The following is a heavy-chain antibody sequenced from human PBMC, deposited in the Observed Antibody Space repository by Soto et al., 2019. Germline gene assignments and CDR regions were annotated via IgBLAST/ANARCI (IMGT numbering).Heavy chain of an antibody. J-gene: IGHJ4*02. V-gene: IGHV4-59*08. CDR1: GGSMISYY. CDR3: ARGGTRALNYYGSGSYEAGLFDD. D-gene: IGHD3-10*01. CDR2: IYYAGST. Sequence: PSETLSLTCTVSGGSMISYYWSWIRQPPGRGLEWIGFIYYAGSTKYNPSLNSRVTISVDTSKNQFSLKLSSVTAADTAVYYCARGGTRALNYYGSGSYEAGLFDDWGQGTLVTVSS.